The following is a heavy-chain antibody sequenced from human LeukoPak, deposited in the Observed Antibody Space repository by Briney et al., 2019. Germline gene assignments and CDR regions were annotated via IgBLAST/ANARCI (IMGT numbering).Heavy chain of an antibody. CDR2: INHSGST. V-gene: IGHV4-34*01. J-gene: IGHJ5*02. Sequence: PSETLSLTCAVYGGSFSGYYWSWIRQPPGKGLEWIGEINHSGSTNYNPSLKSRVTISVDTSKNQFSLKLSSVTAADTAVYYCARHRYYGSGSYRGINWFDPWGQGTLVTVSS. CDR1: GGSFSGYY. D-gene: IGHD3-10*01. CDR3: ARHRYYGSGSYRGINWFDP.